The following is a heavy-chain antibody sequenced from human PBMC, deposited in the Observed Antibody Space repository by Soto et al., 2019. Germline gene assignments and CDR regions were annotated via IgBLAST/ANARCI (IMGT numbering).Heavy chain of an antibody. CDR3: AKGSCGADCYYYFDY. CDR2: IYYSGST. V-gene: IGHV4-61*01. J-gene: IGHJ4*02. CDR1: GGSVRSGSYY. D-gene: IGHD2-21*02. Sequence: SETLSLTCTVSGGSVRSGSYYWSWIRQPPGKGLEWIGYIYYSGSTNYNPSLKSRVTISVDTSKNQFSLKLSSVTAADTAVYYCAKGSCGADCYYYFDYWGLGTLVTVSS.